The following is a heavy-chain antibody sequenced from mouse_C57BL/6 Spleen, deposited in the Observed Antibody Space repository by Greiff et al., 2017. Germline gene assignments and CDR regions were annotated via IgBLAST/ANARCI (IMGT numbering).Heavy chain of an antibody. CDR2: IDPETGGT. CDR1: GYTFTDYE. CDR3: TRKDYGSSYYFDY. Sequence: VKLQESGAELVRPGASVTLSCKASGYTFTDYEMHWVKQTPVHGLEWIGAIDPETGGTAYNQKFKGKAILTADKSSSTAYIELRSLTSEDSAVYYCTRKDYGSSYYFDYWGQGTTLPVSS. J-gene: IGHJ2*01. D-gene: IGHD1-1*01. V-gene: IGHV1-15*01.